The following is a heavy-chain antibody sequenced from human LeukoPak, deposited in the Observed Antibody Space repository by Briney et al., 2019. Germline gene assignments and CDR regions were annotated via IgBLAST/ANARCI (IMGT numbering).Heavy chain of an antibody. CDR1: GFTLSRYA. CDR2: ISYDGSNK. D-gene: IGHD3-10*01. V-gene: IGHV3-30-3*01. J-gene: IGHJ4*02. Sequence: GRSLRLSCAASGFTLSRYAMHWAPQAPGKGLEWVAVISYDGSNKYYADSVKGRFTISRDNSKNTLYLQMNSLGAEDTAVYYCERGLDDCYGSGSQGGDVNYCGQGTLVTVSS. CDR3: ERGLDDCYGSGSQGGDVNY.